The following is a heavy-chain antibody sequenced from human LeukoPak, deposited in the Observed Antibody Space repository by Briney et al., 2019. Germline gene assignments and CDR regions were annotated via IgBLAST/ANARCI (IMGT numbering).Heavy chain of an antibody. D-gene: IGHD6-13*01. V-gene: IGHV3-7*04. Sequence: GGSLRLFCAASGFTFSIHWMTWVRQAPGKGLEWVANINQDGSEKYYVDSVKGRFTISRDNAKNSLYLQMNSLRAEDTAVYYCARGVKSAVWQAFDIWGQGTMVTVSS. CDR2: INQDGSEK. CDR3: ARGVKSAVWQAFDI. J-gene: IGHJ3*02. CDR1: GFTFSIHW.